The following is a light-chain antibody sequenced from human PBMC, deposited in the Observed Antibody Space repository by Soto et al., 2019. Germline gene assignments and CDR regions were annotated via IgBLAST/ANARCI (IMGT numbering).Light chain of an antibody. J-gene: IGKJ2*01. V-gene: IGKV3-11*01. CDR2: GAS. Sequence: EIVLTQSPATLSLSPGERATLSCRASQSVGNYLAWYQQKPGQAPRLLIYGASTRASGIPARFSGSGSGTDCTLTISSLEPEDFAVYYCQQRSNWPPDTFGQGTKLEIK. CDR3: QQRSNWPPDT. CDR1: QSVGNY.